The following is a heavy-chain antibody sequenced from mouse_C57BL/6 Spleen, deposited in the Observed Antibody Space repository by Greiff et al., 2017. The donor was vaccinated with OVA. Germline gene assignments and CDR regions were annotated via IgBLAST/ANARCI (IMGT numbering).Heavy chain of an antibody. J-gene: IGHJ4*01. V-gene: IGHV1-80*01. CDR1: GYAFSSYW. Sequence: LVESGAELVKPGASVKISCKASGYAFSSYWMNWVKQRPGKGLEWIGQIYPGDGDTNYNGKFKGKATLTADKSSSTAYMQLSSLTSEDSAVYFCARSGWLLTAMDYWGQGTSVTVSS. CDR2: IYPGDGDT. D-gene: IGHD2-3*01. CDR3: ARSGWLLTAMDY.